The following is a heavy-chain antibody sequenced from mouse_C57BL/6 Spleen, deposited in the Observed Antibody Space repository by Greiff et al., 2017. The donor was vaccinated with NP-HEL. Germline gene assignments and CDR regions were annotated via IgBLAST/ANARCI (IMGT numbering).Heavy chain of an antibody. D-gene: IGHD1-1*01. V-gene: IGHV1-59*01. CDR2: IDPSDSYT. J-gene: IGHJ4*01. Sequence: VQLQQPGAELVRPGTSVKLSCKASGYTFTSYWMHWVKQRPGQGLEWIGVIDPSDSYTNYNQKFKGKATLTVDTSSSTAYMQLSSLTSEDSAVYYCARGYYYGSYYAMDYWGQGTSVTVSS. CDR3: ARGYYYGSYYAMDY. CDR1: GYTFTSYW.